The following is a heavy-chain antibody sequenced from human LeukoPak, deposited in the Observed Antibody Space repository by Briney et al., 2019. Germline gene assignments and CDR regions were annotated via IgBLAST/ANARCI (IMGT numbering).Heavy chain of an antibody. CDR2: IGRNTNIR. CDR3: ARDVTLSSWFPVSFDY. D-gene: IGHD6-13*01. V-gene: IGHV3-48*01. CDR1: GFTFGNYW. J-gene: IGHJ4*02. Sequence: GGSLRLSCAASGFTFGNYWMTWVRQAPGKGLEWVSYIGRNTNIRYYADSVRGRFTISRDNAKNSLYLQMNSLRAEDTAVYYCARDVTLSSWFPVSFDYWGQGTLVTVSS.